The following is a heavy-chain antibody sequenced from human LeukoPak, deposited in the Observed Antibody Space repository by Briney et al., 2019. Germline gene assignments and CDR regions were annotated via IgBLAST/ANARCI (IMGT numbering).Heavy chain of an antibody. Sequence: PSETLSLTCAVSGGSISSSNWWSWVRQPPGKGLEWIGEIYHSGSTNYNPSLKSRVTISVDKSKNQYSLKLSSVTAADTAVYYCARVDGWAYSGYDAFAFLRAPWGQGTLVTVSS. CDR2: IYHSGST. CDR1: GGSISSSNW. D-gene: IGHD5-12*01. V-gene: IGHV4-4*02. J-gene: IGHJ5*02. CDR3: ARVDGWAYSGYDAFAFLRAP.